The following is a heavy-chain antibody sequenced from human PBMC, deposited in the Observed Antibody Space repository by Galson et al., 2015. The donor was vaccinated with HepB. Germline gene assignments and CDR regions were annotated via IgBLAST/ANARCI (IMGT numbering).Heavy chain of an antibody. J-gene: IGHJ6*02. CDR2: ISGSGGST. D-gene: IGHD2-15*01. CDR1: GFTFSSYA. V-gene: IGHV3-23*01. CDR3: AKDGVVAAHYYYGMDV. Sequence: SLRLSCAASGFTFSSYAMSWVRQAPGKGLEWVSAISGSGGSTYYADSVKGRFTISRDNSKDTLYLQMNSLRAEDTAVYYCAKDGVVAAHYYYGMDVWGQGTTVTVSS.